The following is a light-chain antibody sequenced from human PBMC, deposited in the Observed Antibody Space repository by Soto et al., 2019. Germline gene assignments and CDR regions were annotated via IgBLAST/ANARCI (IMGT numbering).Light chain of an antibody. V-gene: IGKV3-20*01. Sequence: EIVLTQSPATLSLSPWGRATLSCRASQSVSSDYLAWYHQKPGQPPRLLIYGASSRATGIPDRFSGSGSGTDFTLTISRLEPEDFAVYYCHQYGSSPTFGQGTRLEIK. CDR1: QSVSSDY. CDR3: HQYGSSPT. J-gene: IGKJ5*01. CDR2: GAS.